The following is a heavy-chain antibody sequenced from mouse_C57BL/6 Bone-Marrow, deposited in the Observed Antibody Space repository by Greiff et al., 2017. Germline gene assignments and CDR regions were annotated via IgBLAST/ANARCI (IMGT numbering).Heavy chain of an antibody. Sequence: VQLQQSGAELVRPGASVTLSCKASGYTFTDYEMHWVKQTPVHGLEWIGAVDPETGGNAYNQKFKGKAILTADKSSSTAYMELRSLTSEDSAVYYCTREHYGSSYWGQGTTLTVSS. CDR1: GYTFTDYE. J-gene: IGHJ2*01. D-gene: IGHD1-1*01. CDR3: TREHYGSSY. V-gene: IGHV1-15*01. CDR2: VDPETGGN.